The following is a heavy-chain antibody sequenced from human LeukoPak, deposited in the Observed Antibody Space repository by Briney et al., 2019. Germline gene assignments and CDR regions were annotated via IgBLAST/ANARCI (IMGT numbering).Heavy chain of an antibody. J-gene: IGHJ4*02. Sequence: GGSLRLSCSASGFTFSTYWMSWVRQAPGKGLEWVGVISYDGSDEYYTDSVKGRFTISRDNSKNTVYLQMNSLRADDTAVYYCARDFTPEWFDIHWGQGTLVTVS. CDR1: GFTFSTYW. V-gene: IGHV3-30*03. CDR3: ARDFTPEWFDIH. D-gene: IGHD3-3*01. CDR2: ISYDGSDE.